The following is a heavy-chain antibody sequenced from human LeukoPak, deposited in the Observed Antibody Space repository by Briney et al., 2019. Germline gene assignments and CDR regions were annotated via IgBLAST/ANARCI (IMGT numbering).Heavy chain of an antibody. Sequence: GGSLRLSCAASGFIFSSYWMSWVRQAPGQGLEWVANIKQDGSEKYYVDSVKGRFTISRDNAKNSLYLQMNSLRAEDTAVYYCARGGYYYDSSGSYDYWGQGTLVTVSS. D-gene: IGHD3-22*01. J-gene: IGHJ4*02. CDR3: ARGGYYYDSSGSYDY. CDR1: GFIFSSYW. V-gene: IGHV3-7*01. CDR2: IKQDGSEK.